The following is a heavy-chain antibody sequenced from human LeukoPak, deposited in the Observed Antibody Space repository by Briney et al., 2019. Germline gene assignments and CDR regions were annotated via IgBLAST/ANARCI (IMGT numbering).Heavy chain of an antibody. J-gene: IGHJ4*02. D-gene: IGHD4/OR15-4a*01. Sequence: GASVKVSCKASGYTFTSYGISWVRQAPGQGLEWMGWISAYNGNTNYAQTLQRRVTITTDPSTSTAYMELRSLRSDDTAVYYCARDDYSGSDDYWGQGTLVTVSS. CDR3: ARDDYSGSDDY. CDR1: GYTFTSYG. CDR2: ISAYNGNT. V-gene: IGHV1-18*01.